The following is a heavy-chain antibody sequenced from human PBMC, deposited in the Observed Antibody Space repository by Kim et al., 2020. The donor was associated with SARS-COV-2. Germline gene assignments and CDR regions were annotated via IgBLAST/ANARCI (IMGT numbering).Heavy chain of an antibody. J-gene: IGHJ6*02. V-gene: IGHV3-30*04. CDR1: GFTFSSYA. CDR2: ISYDGSNK. CDR3: ARERGEIPMSRRLILSNYYYYGMDV. D-gene: IGHD2-8*01. Sequence: GGSLRLSCAASGFTFSSYAMHWVRQAPGKGLEWVAVISYDGSNKYYADSVKGRFTISRDNSKNTLYLQMNSLRAEDTAVYYCARERGEIPMSRRLILSNYYYYGMDVWGQGTTVTVSS.